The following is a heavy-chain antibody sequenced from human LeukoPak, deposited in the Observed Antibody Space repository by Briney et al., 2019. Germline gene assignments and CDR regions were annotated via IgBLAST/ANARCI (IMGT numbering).Heavy chain of an antibody. CDR1: GFTFSSYG. V-gene: IGHV3-30*18. Sequence: PGRSLRLSCAASGFTFSSYGMHWVRQAPGKGLEWVAVISYDGSNKYYADSVKGRFTISRDNSKNTLYLQMNSLRAKDTAVYYCAKGPYGSGSTYFDYWGQGTLVTVSS. CDR2: ISYDGSNK. D-gene: IGHD3-10*01. J-gene: IGHJ4*02. CDR3: AKGPYGSGSTYFDY.